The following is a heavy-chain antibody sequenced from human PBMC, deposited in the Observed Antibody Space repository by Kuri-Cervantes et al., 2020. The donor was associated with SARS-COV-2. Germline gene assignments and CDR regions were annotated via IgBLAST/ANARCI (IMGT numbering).Heavy chain of an antibody. CDR1: GFTFSSYA. J-gene: IGHJ3*02. Sequence: GSLRLSCAASGFTFSSYAMSWVRQAPGKGLEWVSAISGSGGSTYYADSVKGRFTISRDNSKNTLYLQMNSLRAEDTAVYYCARDADSSSWYPGAFDIWGQGTMVTVSS. CDR2: ISGSGGST. D-gene: IGHD6-13*01. V-gene: IGHV3-23*01. CDR3: ARDADSSSWYPGAFDI.